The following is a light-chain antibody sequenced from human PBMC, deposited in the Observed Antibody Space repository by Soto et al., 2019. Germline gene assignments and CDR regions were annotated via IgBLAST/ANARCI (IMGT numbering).Light chain of an antibody. CDR3: QQYDDWPPIT. Sequence: ETVMTQSPATLSVSPGERATLSCRASQSVSTKLAWYQQKPGQAPRLLIYGASTRATGIPSRFSGSGSGTEFTLTVSSLQSEDFAVYYCQQYDDWPPITFGQGTRLEIK. J-gene: IGKJ5*01. V-gene: IGKV3D-15*01. CDR2: GAS. CDR1: QSVSTK.